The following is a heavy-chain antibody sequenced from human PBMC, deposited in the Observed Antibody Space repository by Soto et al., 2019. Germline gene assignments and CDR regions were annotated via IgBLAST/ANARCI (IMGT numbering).Heavy chain of an antibody. V-gene: IGHV3-53*01. CDR3: ARGITMVRGDPGYGMDV. Sequence: EVQLVESGGGLSQPGGSLRLSCAASGFTVSSNYMSWVRQAPGKGLEWVSVIYSGGSTYYADSVKGRFTISRDNSKNTLYLQMNSLRAEDTAVYYCARGITMVRGDPGYGMDVWGQGTTVTVSS. CDR2: IYSGGST. CDR1: GFTVSSNY. J-gene: IGHJ6*02. D-gene: IGHD3-10*01.